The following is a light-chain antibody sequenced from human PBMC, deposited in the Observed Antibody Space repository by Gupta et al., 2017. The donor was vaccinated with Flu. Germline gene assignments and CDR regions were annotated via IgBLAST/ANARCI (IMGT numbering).Light chain of an antibody. CDR3: LLFYGGVHV. CDR2: RTN. Sequence: QPVVTQEPSLSVSPGGTVTLTCASSTGAVTSGYFPNWFQPKPGQAPRALLYRTNNKHSWTPAGFSASLLGGKAALTLSGVQPEDEAEYFCLLFYGGVHVFGGGTKLTVL. CDR1: TGAVTSGYF. J-gene: IGLJ2*01. V-gene: IGLV7-43*01.